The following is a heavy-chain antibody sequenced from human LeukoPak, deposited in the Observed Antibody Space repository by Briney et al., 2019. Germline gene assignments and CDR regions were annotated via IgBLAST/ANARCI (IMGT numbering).Heavy chain of an antibody. CDR1: GGSFSGYY. Sequence: PSETLSLTXAVYGGSFSGYYWSWIRQPPGKGLEWIGEINHSGSTNYNPSLKSRVTISVDTSKNQFSLKLSSVTAADTAVYYCARGRVRGVIIPAGYFDYWGQGTLVTVSS. CDR2: INHSGST. V-gene: IGHV4-34*01. D-gene: IGHD3-10*01. CDR3: ARGRVRGVIIPAGYFDY. J-gene: IGHJ4*02.